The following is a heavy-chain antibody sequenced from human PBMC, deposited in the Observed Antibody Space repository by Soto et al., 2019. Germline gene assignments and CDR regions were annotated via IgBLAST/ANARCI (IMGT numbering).Heavy chain of an antibody. CDR3: ARLLLEKRAFDI. CDR2: INHSGST. V-gene: IGHV4-34*01. J-gene: IGHJ3*02. D-gene: IGHD1-1*01. Sequence: SETLSLTCAVYGGSFSGYYWSWIRQPPGKGLEWIGEINHSGSTNYNPSLKSRVTISVDTSKNQFSLKLSSVTAADTAVYYCARLLLEKRAFDIWGQGTMVTVSS. CDR1: GGSFSGYY.